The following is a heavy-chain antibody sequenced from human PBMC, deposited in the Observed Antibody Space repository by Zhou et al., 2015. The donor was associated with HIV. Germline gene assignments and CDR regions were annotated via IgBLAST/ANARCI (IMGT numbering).Heavy chain of an antibody. CDR1: GGTFSSYT. Sequence: QVQLVQSGAEVKKPGSSVKVSCKASGGTFSSYTISWVRQAPGQGLEWMGRIIPILGIANYAQKFQGRVTITADKSTSTAYMELSSLRSEDTAVYYCARDPWEFDQIQPATAMTPDYWGQGTLVTVSS. D-gene: IGHD2-2*01. CDR3: ARDPWEFDQIQPATAMTPDY. J-gene: IGHJ4*02. CDR2: IIPILGIA. V-gene: IGHV1-69*08.